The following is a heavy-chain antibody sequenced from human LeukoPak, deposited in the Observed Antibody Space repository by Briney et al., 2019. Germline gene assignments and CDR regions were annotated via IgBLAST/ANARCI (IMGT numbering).Heavy chain of an antibody. J-gene: IGHJ4*02. CDR2: VYHTGST. Sequence: SETLSLTCSVTGDSLSGGYYWGWIRQPPGKALEWIGSVYHTGSTYYNPSLKTRLTIFVDTLTNQFSLRLTSVTAADTAMYFCARPLGRYSPYYFDHWGQGKLVTVSS. V-gene: IGHV4-38-2*01. CDR3: ARPLGRYSPYYFDH. D-gene: IGHD3-10*01. CDR1: GDSLSGGYY.